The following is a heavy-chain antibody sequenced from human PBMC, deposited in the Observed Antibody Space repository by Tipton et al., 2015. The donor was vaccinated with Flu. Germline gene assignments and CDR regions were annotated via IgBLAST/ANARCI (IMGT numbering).Heavy chain of an antibody. V-gene: IGHV4-34*01. Sequence: TLSLTCAVYGGSFSGYYWSWIRQPPGKGLEWIGEINHSGSTNYNPSLKSRVTISVDTSKNQFSLKLSSVTAADTAVYYCARVTFTHYYGSGRIDYWGQGTLVTVSS. CDR2: INHSGST. CDR3: ARVTFTHYYGSGRIDY. J-gene: IGHJ4*02. CDR1: GGSFSGYY. D-gene: IGHD3-10*01.